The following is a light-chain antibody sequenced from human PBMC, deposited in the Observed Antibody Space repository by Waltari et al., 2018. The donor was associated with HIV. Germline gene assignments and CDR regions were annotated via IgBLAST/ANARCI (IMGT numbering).Light chain of an antibody. CDR3: NSRDSNGNHP. J-gene: IGLJ1*01. V-gene: IGLV3-19*01. CDR1: SLRNYY. Sequence: SSELTQDPDVSVALGQTVTITCQGNSLRNYYASWYQQKPVQAPLLVLYGNNNRPSGIPGRFSGSYSVYPASLTITGAQAEDEADYYCNSRDSNGNHPFVPGTKVTV. CDR2: GNN.